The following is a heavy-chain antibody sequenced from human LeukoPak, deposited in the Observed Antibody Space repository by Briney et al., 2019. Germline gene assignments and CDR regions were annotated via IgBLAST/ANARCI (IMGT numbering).Heavy chain of an antibody. CDR3: AKGEVGATLPLFAFDI. D-gene: IGHD1-26*01. V-gene: IGHV3-23*01. J-gene: IGHJ3*02. CDR2: ISGSGGST. CDR1: GFTFSSYA. Sequence: QPGGFLRLSCAASGFTFSSYAMSWVRQAPGKGLEWVSAISGSGGSTYYADSVKGRFTISRDNSKNTLYLQMNSLRAEDTAVYYCAKGEVGATLPLFAFDIWGQGTMVTVSS.